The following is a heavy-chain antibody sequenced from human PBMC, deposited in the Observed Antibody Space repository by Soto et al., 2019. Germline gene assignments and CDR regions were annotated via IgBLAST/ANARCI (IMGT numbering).Heavy chain of an antibody. CDR3: ASRTSSPIVGATLAPYYYGMDV. CDR1: GGTFSSYA. J-gene: IGHJ6*02. V-gene: IGHV1-69*13. CDR2: IIPIFGTA. Sequence: SVKVSCKASGGTFSSYAISWVRQAPGQGLEWMGGIIPIFGTANYAQKFQGRVTITADESTSTAYMELSSLRSEDTAVYYCASRTSSPIVGATLAPYYYGMDVWGQGTTVTVSS. D-gene: IGHD1-26*01.